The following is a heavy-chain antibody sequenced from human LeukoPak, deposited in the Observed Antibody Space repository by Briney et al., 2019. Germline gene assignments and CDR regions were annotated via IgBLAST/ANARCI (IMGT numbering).Heavy chain of an antibody. CDR1: GGSISSYY. D-gene: IGHD3-10*01. Sequence: SETLSLTCTVSGGSISSYYWSWIRQPPGKGLEWIGYIYYSGSTNYNPSLKSRVTISVDTSKNQFSLKLSSVTAADTAVYYCARLITMVRGALDHWGQGTLVTVSS. CDR3: ARLITMVRGALDH. J-gene: IGHJ4*02. CDR2: IYYSGST. V-gene: IGHV4-59*08.